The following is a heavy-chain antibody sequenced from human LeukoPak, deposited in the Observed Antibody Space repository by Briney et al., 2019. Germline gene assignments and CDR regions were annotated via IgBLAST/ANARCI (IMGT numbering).Heavy chain of an antibody. J-gene: IGHJ5*02. CDR1: GGSISSSIYY. D-gene: IGHD1-26*01. CDR3: AKEVVGP. V-gene: IGHV4-39*07. CDR2: IFYSGST. Sequence: SETLSLTCTVSGGSISSSIYYWGWIRQPPGKGLEWIGSIFYSGSTYYNSSLKSRAIISVDTSKNQLSLKLTSVTAADTAVYYCAKEVVGPGGQGTLATVSS.